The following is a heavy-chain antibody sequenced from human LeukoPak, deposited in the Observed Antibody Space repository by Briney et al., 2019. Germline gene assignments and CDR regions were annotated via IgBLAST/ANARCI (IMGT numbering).Heavy chain of an antibody. CDR2: ISSSTSTI. Sequence: PGGSLRLSCAASGFTFSNYDMNWVRQAPGKGLEWVSYISSSTSTIYYADSVKGRFTISRDNVKNSLYLQMNNLRAEDTAVYYCASAMVRGVTEDAFDIWGQGTMVTVSS. CDR1: GFTFSNYD. V-gene: IGHV3-48*04. D-gene: IGHD3-10*01. J-gene: IGHJ3*02. CDR3: ASAMVRGVTEDAFDI.